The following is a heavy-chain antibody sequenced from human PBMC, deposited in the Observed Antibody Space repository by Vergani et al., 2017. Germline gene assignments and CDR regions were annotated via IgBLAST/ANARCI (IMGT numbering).Heavy chain of an antibody. V-gene: IGHV3-30*03. CDR3: ARAIGAYGDYRYWYFDL. D-gene: IGHD4-17*01. Sequence: QVQLVESGGNVVQSGTSLRLSCAASGFSFGSYGMHWVRQSPGKGLEWVAVISNDGGNKYYADSVKGRFTIYKDNTVDMLSLQMNSLRPDDTAVYYCARAIGAYGDYRYWYFDLWGRGTLVTVSS. CDR1: GFSFGSYG. J-gene: IGHJ2*01. CDR2: ISNDGGNK.